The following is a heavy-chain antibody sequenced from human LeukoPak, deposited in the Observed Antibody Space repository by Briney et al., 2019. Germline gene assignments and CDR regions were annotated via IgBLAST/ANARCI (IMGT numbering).Heavy chain of an antibody. D-gene: IGHD6-13*01. CDR1: GFTFSSYS. CDR2: ISSSSSYI. J-gene: IGHJ4*02. V-gene: IGHV3-21*01. Sequence: GGSLRLSCAASGFTFSSYSMNWVRQALGKGLEWVSSISSSSSYIYYADSVKGRFTISRDNAKNSLYLQMNSLRAEDTAVYYCAKEYEGQQPGRRYFDYWGQGTLVTVSS. CDR3: AKEYEGQQPGRRYFDY.